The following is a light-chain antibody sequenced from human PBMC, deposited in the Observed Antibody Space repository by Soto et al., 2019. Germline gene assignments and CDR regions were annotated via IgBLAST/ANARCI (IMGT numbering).Light chain of an antibody. CDR2: EGS. CDR1: SSDVGSYNL. J-gene: IGLJ2*01. CDR3: CSYAGSSTVV. V-gene: IGLV2-23*01. Sequence: QSALTQPASVSGSPGQSIIISCTGTSSDVGSYNLVSWYQQHPGKAPKLMIYEGSKRPSGVSNRFSGSKSGNTASLTISGLQAEDEADYYCCSYAGSSTVVFGGGTKLTVL.